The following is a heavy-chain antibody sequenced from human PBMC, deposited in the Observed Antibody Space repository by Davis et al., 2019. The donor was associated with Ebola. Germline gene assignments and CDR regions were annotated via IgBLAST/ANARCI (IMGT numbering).Heavy chain of an antibody. Sequence: SETLSLTCAVYGGSFSGYYWSWIRQPPGKGLEWIGYIYYSGSTNYNPSLKSRVTISVDTSKNQFSLKLSSVTAADTAVYYRARRRGTYYYDSSGYYYFDYWGQGTLVTVSS. J-gene: IGHJ4*02. CDR1: GGSFSGYY. CDR2: IYYSGST. CDR3: ARRRGTYYYDSSGYYYFDY. V-gene: IGHV4-34*01. D-gene: IGHD3-22*01.